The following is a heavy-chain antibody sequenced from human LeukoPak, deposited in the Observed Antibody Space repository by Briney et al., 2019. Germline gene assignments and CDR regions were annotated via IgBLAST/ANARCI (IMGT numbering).Heavy chain of an antibody. CDR2: IYPGDSDT. Sequence: GESLKISCRGSGYSFTSYWIGWVRQMPGKGLEWMGIIYPGDSDTRYSPSFQGQVTISADKSISTAYLQWSSLKASDTAMYYCARHQCSGGSCYPTEDYWGQGTLVTVSS. D-gene: IGHD2-15*01. V-gene: IGHV5-51*01. CDR3: ARHQCSGGSCYPTEDY. CDR1: GYSFTSYW. J-gene: IGHJ4*02.